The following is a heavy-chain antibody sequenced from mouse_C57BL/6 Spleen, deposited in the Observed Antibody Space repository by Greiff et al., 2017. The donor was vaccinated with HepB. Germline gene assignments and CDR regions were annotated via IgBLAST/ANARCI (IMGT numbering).Heavy chain of an antibody. CDR2: IDPSDSYT. CDR3: ARALLITTVVEGFAY. V-gene: IGHV1-59*01. CDR1: GYTFTSYW. J-gene: IGHJ3*01. Sequence: VQLQQPGAELVRPGTSVKLSCKASGYTFTSYWMHWVKQRPGQGLEWIGVIDPSDSYTNYNQKFKGKATLTVDTSSSTAYMQLSSLTSEDSAVYYCARALLITTVVEGFAYWGQGTLVTVSA. D-gene: IGHD1-1*01.